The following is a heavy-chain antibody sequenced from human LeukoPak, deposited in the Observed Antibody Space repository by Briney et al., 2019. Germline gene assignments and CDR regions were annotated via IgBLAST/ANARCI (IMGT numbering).Heavy chain of an antibody. J-gene: IGHJ4*02. D-gene: IGHD3-22*01. CDR1: GFTFSSYG. V-gene: IGHV3-30*02. CDR3: AKDYHYYDSSGYFDY. CDR2: IRYDGSNK. Sequence: GGSLRLSCAASGFTFSSYGMHWVRQAPGKGLEWVAFIRYDGSNKYYADSVKGRFTISRDNSKNTLYLQMNSLRAEDTAVYYCAKDYHYYDSSGYFDYWGQGTLVTVSS.